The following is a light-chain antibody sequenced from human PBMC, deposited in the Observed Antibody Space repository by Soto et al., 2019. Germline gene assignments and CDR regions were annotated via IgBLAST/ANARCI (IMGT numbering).Light chain of an antibody. J-gene: IGKJ2*01. Sequence: EIVLTQSPGTLSLSPGERATLSCRASQRVRSSYLAWYQQKPGPAPRLLIYGASSRATGIPDRFSGSGSGPDCTLTINRLEPEDLAVYYCQQYVSSPRPTSGHGTKLEI. CDR1: QRVRSSY. V-gene: IGKV3-20*01. CDR3: QQYVSSPRPT. CDR2: GAS.